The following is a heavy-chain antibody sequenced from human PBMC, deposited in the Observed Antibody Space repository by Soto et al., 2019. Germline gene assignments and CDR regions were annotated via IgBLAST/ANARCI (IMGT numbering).Heavy chain of an antibody. CDR3: AREGFASDSSALYYYYGMDV. J-gene: IGHJ6*01. CDR2: INPNSGGT. Sequence: VGSVKVSCKTSGYTFTDYYIHWVRQAPGQGLEWMGWINPNSGGTNYAQKFQGRVTTTRDTSISTAYLELSRLRSDDTAVYYCAREGFASDSSALYYYYGMDVWGQVTTVTVSS. CDR1: GYTFTDYY. V-gene: IGHV1-2*02. D-gene: IGHD6-19*01.